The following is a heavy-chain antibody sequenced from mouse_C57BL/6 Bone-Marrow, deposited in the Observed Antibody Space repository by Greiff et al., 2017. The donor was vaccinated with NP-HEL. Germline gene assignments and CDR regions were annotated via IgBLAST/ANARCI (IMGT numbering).Heavy chain of an antibody. J-gene: IGHJ4*01. V-gene: IGHV2-4*01. D-gene: IGHD1-1*01. Sequence: VKLQESGPGLVQPSQSLSITCTVSGFSLTSYGVHWVRQPPGKGLEWLGVIWSGGSTDYNAAFISRLSISKDNSKSQVFFKMNSLQADDTAIYYCAKMGIYYYGSSYMDYWGQGTSVTVSS. CDR1: GFSLTSYG. CDR3: AKMGIYYYGSSYMDY. CDR2: IWSGGST.